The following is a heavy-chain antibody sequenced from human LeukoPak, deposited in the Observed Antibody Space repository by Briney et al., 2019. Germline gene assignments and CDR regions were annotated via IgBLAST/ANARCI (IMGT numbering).Heavy chain of an antibody. CDR1: ELTFSSYG. CDR3: AKDSSVPYGITE. CDR2: IWYDGSNK. V-gene: IGHV3-33*06. J-gene: IGHJ4*02. D-gene: IGHD4-17*01. Sequence: PGRSLRLSFAASELTFSSYGMHWVRQSPGKGLEGVAVIWYDGSNKYYADSLKGRFTISRENSKDPLYLQMNSLRAEDTALYYWAKDSSVPYGITEWGQGTLVTVSS.